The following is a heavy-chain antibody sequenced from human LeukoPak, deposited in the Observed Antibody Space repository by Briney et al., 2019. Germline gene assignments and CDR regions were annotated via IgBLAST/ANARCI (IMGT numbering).Heavy chain of an antibody. J-gene: IGHJ4*02. CDR2: ISGSGGST. Sequence: GGSLRLSCAASGFTFSSYAMSWVHQAPGKGLEWVSAISGSGGSTYYPDSVKGRFTISRDNSKNTLYLQMNSLRAEDTAVYYCAKDLGLIAAGNYWGQGTLVTVSS. CDR3: AKDLGLIAAGNY. CDR1: GFTFSSYA. V-gene: IGHV3-23*01. D-gene: IGHD6-13*01.